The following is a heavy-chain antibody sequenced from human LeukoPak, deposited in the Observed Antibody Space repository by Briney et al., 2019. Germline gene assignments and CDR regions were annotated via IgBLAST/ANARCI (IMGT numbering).Heavy chain of an antibody. D-gene: IGHD2-15*01. Sequence: GGSLRLSCAASGFTFSSYAMHWVRQAPGKGLEWVAFISYDGSNKYYADSVKGRFTISRDNSKNTLYLQMNNLRADDTAVYYCAKARYDGEVMIAATDYWGQGTLVTVSS. CDR3: AKARYDGEVMIAATDY. J-gene: IGHJ4*02. CDR2: ISYDGSNK. V-gene: IGHV3-30*04. CDR1: GFTFSSYA.